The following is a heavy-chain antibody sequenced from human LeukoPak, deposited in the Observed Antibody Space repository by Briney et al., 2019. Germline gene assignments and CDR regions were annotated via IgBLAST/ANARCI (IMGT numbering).Heavy chain of an antibody. D-gene: IGHD2-21*01. Sequence: PGGSLRLSCIASGFTFSTYDMHWVRQPTGEGLEWVAGIGKVGDTYYLGSVKGRFTISREDAENSLYLQMNSLRVGGTALYYCVRGDVGFDPWGQGTLVTVSS. CDR3: VRGDVGFDP. CDR1: GFTFSTYD. J-gene: IGHJ5*02. CDR2: IGKVGDT. V-gene: IGHV3-13*01.